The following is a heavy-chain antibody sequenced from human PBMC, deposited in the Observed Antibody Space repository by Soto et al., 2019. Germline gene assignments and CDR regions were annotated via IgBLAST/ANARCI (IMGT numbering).Heavy chain of an antibody. Sequence: PSGSLSLTCTVCVDSVSSSDWNLIRQAPGKGLEWIGYIDDTGSTNYNPSLKSRVTLSVDPSNNQYSLKLSSVTAADTAVYYCARGVLEWLLRDYYYYYMDVWGKGTTVTVSS. V-gene: IGHV4-59*02. CDR1: VDSVSSSD. CDR3: ARGVLEWLLRDYYYYYMDV. CDR2: IDDTGST. J-gene: IGHJ6*03. D-gene: IGHD3-3*01.